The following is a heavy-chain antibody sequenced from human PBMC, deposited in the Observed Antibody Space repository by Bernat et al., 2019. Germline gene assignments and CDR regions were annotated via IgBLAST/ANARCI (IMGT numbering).Heavy chain of an antibody. Sequence: EVQLVESGGGLVQPGGSLKLSCAASGFNFSASALHWVRQASGKGLEWVGHIRSKTNNFATAYTASLKGRFTISRDDSKNTAFLQMNSLKTEDAAIYYCAYYDFFAGYCYWGQGTLVTVSS. J-gene: IGHJ4*02. CDR3: AYYDFFAGYCY. V-gene: IGHV3-73*01. D-gene: IGHD3-3*01. CDR1: GFNFSASA. CDR2: IRSKTNNFAT.